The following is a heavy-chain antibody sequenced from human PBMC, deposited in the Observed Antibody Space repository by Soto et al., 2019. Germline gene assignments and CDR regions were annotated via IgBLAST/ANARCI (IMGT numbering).Heavy chain of an antibody. CDR2: IYAGDSDT. J-gene: IGHJ6*02. D-gene: IGHD3-22*01. CDR1: GYSFSNYW. CDR3: ARVADPYSFGYGGMDV. V-gene: IGHV5-51*01. Sequence: GESLKISCKASGYSFSNYWIGWVRQMPGKDLEWLGLIYAGDSDTKYSPSIQGQVTFSADRSTSTAYLQWISLKASDTAMYYCARVADPYSFGYGGMDVWGQGTTVTVSS.